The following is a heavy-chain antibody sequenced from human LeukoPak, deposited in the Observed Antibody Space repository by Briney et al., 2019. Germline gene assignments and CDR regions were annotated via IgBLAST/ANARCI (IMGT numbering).Heavy chain of an antibody. D-gene: IGHD2-2*02. V-gene: IGHV3-30-3*01. CDR3: ARNPERKYRFDP. Sequence: PGGALRLSCSASGFTFKSHAMHWIRPAPGKGLGWVAFISWDGNIEHYADSVKGRFTISRDNPKNTLYLHLDNLRADDTAMYYCARNPERKYRFDPWGQGSLVTVSS. CDR2: ISWDGNIE. CDR1: GFTFKSHA. J-gene: IGHJ5*02.